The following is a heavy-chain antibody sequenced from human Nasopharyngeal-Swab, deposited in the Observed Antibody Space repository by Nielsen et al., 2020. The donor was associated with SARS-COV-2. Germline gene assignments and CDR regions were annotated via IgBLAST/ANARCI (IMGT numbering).Heavy chain of an antibody. Sequence: ASVKVSCKASGYTFTGYYMHWVRQAPGQGLEWMGRINPNSGGTNYAQKFQGRVTMTRDTSTSTAYMELSRLRSDDTAVYYCARGAIVVVPAAIIGMDVWGQGTTVTVSS. V-gene: IGHV1-2*06. CDR2: INPNSGGT. CDR1: GYTFTGYY. CDR3: ARGAIVVVPAAIIGMDV. D-gene: IGHD2-2*02. J-gene: IGHJ6*02.